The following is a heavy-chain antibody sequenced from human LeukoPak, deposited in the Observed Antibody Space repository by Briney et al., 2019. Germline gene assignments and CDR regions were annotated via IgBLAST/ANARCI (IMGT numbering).Heavy chain of an antibody. Sequence: ASVKVSCKASGYTFSSYDINWVRQAPGQGLEWMGWMNPNSGNTGYAEKFKGRVTLTRDTSITTAYMELTSLRSDDTAVYYCARSWELLRTKDDAFDIWGQGTMVTVSS. CDR3: ARSWELLRTKDDAFDI. V-gene: IGHV1-8*01. CDR2: MNPNSGNT. D-gene: IGHD1-26*01. CDR1: GYTFSSYD. J-gene: IGHJ3*02.